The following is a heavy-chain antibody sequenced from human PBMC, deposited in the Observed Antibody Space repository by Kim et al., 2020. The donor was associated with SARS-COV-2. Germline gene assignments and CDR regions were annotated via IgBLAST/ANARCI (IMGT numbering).Heavy chain of an antibody. V-gene: IGHV4-59*13. CDR3: ARGIPDIVVVVAATHAWFDP. D-gene: IGHD2-15*01. J-gene: IGHJ5*02. CDR2: IYYSGST. Sequence: SETLSLTCTVSGGSISSYYRSWIRQPPGKGLEWIGYIYYSGSTNYNPSLKSRVTISVDTSKNQFSLKLSSVTAADTAVYYYARGIPDIVVVVAATHAWFDPWGQGTLVTVSS. CDR1: GGSISSYY.